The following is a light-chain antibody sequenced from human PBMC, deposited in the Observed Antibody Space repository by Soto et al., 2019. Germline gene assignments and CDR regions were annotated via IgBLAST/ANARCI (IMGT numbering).Light chain of an antibody. J-gene: IGLJ1*01. CDR2: SNN. CDR1: SSNIGSNT. CDR3: AAWVDSLNGLGYV. Sequence: QSVLTQPPSASGTPGQRVTISCSGSSSNIGSNTVNWYQQLPGTAPKLLIYSNNQRPSGVPDRFSGCKSGTSASLAISGLQSEDEADYYCAAWVDSLNGLGYVFGTGTKLTVL. V-gene: IGLV1-44*01.